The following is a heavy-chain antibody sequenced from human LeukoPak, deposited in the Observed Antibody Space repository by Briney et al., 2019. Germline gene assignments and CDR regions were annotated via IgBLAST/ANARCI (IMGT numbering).Heavy chain of an antibody. D-gene: IGHD2-2*01. CDR3: ARGHQLLLNAFDI. V-gene: IGHV4-59*01. CDR2: IYFSGTT. CDR1: GDSINAYY. Sequence: SETLSLTCTVSGDSINAYYWGWIRQPPGKGLEWIGYIYFSGTTKYNPSLESRVTISVDTSKNQFSLKLSSVTAADTAVYYCARGHQLLLNAFDIWGQGTMVTVSS. J-gene: IGHJ3*02.